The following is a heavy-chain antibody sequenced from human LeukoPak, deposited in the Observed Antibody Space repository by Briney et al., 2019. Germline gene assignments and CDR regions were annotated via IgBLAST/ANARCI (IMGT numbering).Heavy chain of an antibody. D-gene: IGHD3-22*01. CDR1: GYTFTNYG. J-gene: IGHJ4*02. CDR2: MNANSGKT. V-gene: IGHV1-8*03. Sequence: ASVKVSCKASGYTFTNYGINWVRQATGQGLEWLGYMNANSGKTGYAQKFQGRLTFTWDTSINTAYMELSSLRSDDTAVYYCAREGLDYWGQGILVTVSS. CDR3: AREGLDY.